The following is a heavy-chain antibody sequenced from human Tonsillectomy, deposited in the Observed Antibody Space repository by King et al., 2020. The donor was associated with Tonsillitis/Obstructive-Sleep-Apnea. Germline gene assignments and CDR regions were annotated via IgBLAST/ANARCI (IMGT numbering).Heavy chain of an antibody. Sequence: VQLVESGGGVVQPGRSLRLSCAASGFTFSSYGMHWVRQAPGKGLEWVAVVSYHGSNKYYADSVKGRFTISRDNSKNTLYLQMNSLRAEDTAVYYCAKAGVVCTDYHHYGMDLGGQGTRVSVPS. D-gene: IGHD3-3*01. V-gene: IGHV3-30*18. CDR1: GFTFSSYG. CDR3: AKAGVVCTDYHHYGMDL. CDR2: VSYHGSNK. J-gene: IGHJ6*02.